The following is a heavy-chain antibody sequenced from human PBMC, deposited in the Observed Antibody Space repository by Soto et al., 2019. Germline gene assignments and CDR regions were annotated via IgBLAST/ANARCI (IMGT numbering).Heavy chain of an antibody. CDR1: GGTFSSYA. Sequence: GASVKVSCKASGGTFSSYAISWVRQAPGQGLEWMGGIIAIFGTANYAQKLQGRVTITADTSTSTAYMELSSLRSEDTAVYYCARDLFSAHLVSSSWGFDPWGQGTLVTVSS. D-gene: IGHD6-13*01. V-gene: IGHV1-69*06. CDR2: IIAIFGTA. CDR3: ARDLFSAHLVSSSWGFDP. J-gene: IGHJ5*02.